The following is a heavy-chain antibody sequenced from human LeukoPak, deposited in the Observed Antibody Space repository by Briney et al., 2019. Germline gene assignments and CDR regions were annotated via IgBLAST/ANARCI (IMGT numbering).Heavy chain of an antibody. CDR3: ARLKFYDSTGYSPGYYMDV. CDR2: IYGSGIT. CDR1: GGSIISNY. D-gene: IGHD3-22*01. Sequence: SETLSLTCTVSGGSIISNYWSWIRQSTGTGLEWIGRIYGSGITDYNPSLKSRVTMSLDTSRKQFSLRLTSVTAADTAVYYCARLKFYDSTGYSPGYYMDVWGKGTTVSVFS. J-gene: IGHJ6*03. V-gene: IGHV4-4*07.